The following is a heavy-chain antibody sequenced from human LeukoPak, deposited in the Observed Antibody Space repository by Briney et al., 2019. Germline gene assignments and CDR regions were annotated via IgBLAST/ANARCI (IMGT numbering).Heavy chain of an antibody. CDR1: GFTFSKVW. CDR3: TTGIDDGGGY. CDR2: IKTKTDGGAL. J-gene: IGHJ4*02. V-gene: IGHV3-15*07. D-gene: IGHD3-10*01. Sequence: GGSLRLSCTTSGFTFSKVWRNWVRQTPGKGLEWVGRIKTKTDGGALEYAAPVKGRFTISRDDSQNTVFLQMNSLKIEDTAIYYCTTGIDDGGGYWGQGTLVTVSS.